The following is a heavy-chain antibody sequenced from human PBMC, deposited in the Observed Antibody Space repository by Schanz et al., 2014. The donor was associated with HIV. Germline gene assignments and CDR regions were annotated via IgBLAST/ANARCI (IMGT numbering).Heavy chain of an antibody. Sequence: EVQLAESGGGLVQPGRSLRLFCDASGFTFDDYDMHWVRQAPGKGLEWVSYISSSSSTIYYADSVKGRFTISRDNAKNSLYLQMNSLRDEDTAVYYCARAGANWTSCFDYWGQGTLVTVSS. J-gene: IGHJ4*02. V-gene: IGHV3-48*02. CDR1: GFTFDDYD. CDR3: ARAGANWTSCFDY. CDR2: ISSSSSTI. D-gene: IGHD1-1*01.